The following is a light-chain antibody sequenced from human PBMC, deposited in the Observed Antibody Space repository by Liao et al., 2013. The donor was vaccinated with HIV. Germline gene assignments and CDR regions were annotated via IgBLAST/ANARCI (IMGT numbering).Light chain of an antibody. V-gene: IGLV3-1*01. CDR3: QVWDRGPAL. Sequence: SYELTQPHAVSVSPGQTASITCSGYKLGEKFVCWYQQKPGQSPLPVIYQNTRRPSGIPGRFSGSSSGNTGTLTISGTQPMDEGDYYCQVWDRGPALFGGGTKLTVL. J-gene: IGLJ2*01. CDR1: KLGEKF. CDR2: QNT.